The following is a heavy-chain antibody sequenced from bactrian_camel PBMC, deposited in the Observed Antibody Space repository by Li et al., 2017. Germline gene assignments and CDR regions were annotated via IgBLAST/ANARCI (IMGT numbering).Heavy chain of an antibody. Sequence: HVQLVESGGGSVQPGGSLRLSCSVSGYTSNRIFCTGWFRQAPGKEREGVAGIDSNGFTNYLDAVKGRFTIGKDNVKNTVWLQMNTLETGDTAMYYCAAKRCLAGATLSGPWPIRASEYNYWGQGTQVTVS. D-gene: IGHD1*01. CDR3: AAKRCLAGATLSGPWPIRASEYNY. CDR2: IDSNGFT. CDR1: GYTSNRIFC. J-gene: IGHJ4*01. V-gene: IGHV3S9*01.